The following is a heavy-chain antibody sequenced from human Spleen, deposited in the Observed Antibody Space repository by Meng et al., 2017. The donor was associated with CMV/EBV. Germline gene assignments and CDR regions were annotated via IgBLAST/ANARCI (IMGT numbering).Heavy chain of an antibody. CDR3: AREIIALAGSTTGRYGMDV. V-gene: IGHV3-66*02. J-gene: IGHJ6*02. Sequence: GESLKISCAASGLTVVDHYMSWVCQAPGKGLEWVSVIYNLGSVGTTYYAEYAESVKGRFTISRDNSKNTLYLQMNSLRTDDTAVYYCAREIIALAGSTTGRYGMDVWGQGTTVTVSS. D-gene: IGHD6-19*01. CDR2: IYNLGSVGTT. CDR1: GLTVVDHY.